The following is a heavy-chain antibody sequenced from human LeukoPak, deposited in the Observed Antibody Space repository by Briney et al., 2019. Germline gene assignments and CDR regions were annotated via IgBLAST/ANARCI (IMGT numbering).Heavy chain of an antibody. D-gene: IGHD3-3*01. Sequence: SETLSLTCTVSGDSISSSSYYGGWLRPPPGRGLGRIRSIYNSSSTYYNPSLKRRATISEDTTNHQFSLKLSSVTAADSAVYYCARHAGYDFWSGYYRPYYFDYWGQGTLVTVSS. CDR3: ARHAGYDFWSGYYRPYYFDY. V-gene: IGHV4-39*01. CDR1: GDSISSSSYY. CDR2: IYNSSST. J-gene: IGHJ4*02.